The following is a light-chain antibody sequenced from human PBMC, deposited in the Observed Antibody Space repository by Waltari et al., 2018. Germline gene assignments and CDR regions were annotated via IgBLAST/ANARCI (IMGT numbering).Light chain of an antibody. Sequence: QSALTQPASVSGSPGQSITISCTGTSSDIGYYNLVSWYQHLPGKAPKVMMYEVTKRPSGVSKRFSGSKSGNTASLTIAGVQAEDEGHYYCCSYAGSGTWVFGGGTKLTVL. CDR3: CSYAGSGTWV. V-gene: IGLV2-23*02. J-gene: IGLJ3*02. CDR1: SSDIGYYNL. CDR2: EVT.